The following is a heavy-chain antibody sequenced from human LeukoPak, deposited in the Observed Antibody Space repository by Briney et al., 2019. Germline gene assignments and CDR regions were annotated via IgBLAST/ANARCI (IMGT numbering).Heavy chain of an antibody. V-gene: IGHV4-30-4*01. J-gene: IGHJ5*02. CDR2: IFYSGNT. CDR1: GGSISCGDYY. Sequence: SEILSLTCTVSGGSISCGDYYWSWIRQPPGKGLKWIGYIFYSGNTYYNPSLKSRVPISVDTSKNRFSLKLNSVTAADTAVYYCARHYGPWGQGTLVTVSS. CDR3: ARHYGP. D-gene: IGHD3-16*01.